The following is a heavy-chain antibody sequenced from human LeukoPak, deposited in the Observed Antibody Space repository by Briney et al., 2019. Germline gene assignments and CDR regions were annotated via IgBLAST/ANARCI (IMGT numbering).Heavy chain of an antibody. V-gene: IGHV3-30-3*01. J-gene: IGHJ4*02. CDR3: ARAYDFWSGYYDY. CDR1: GFTFSTYA. CDR2: ISYDGSNE. Sequence: GGSLRLSCAASGFTFSTYAMYWVRQAPGKGLEWVAAISYDGSNEYYADSVKGRFTISRDNSKNTLYLQMHSLRAEDTAVYYCARAYDFWSGYYDYWGQGTLVTVSS. D-gene: IGHD3-3*01.